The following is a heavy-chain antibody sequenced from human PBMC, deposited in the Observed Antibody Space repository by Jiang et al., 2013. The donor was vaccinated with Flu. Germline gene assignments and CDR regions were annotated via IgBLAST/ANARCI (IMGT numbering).Heavy chain of an antibody. CDR2: ILPNFGTI. Sequence: QLVESGAEVKKPGSSVKVSCTASGGTFSSSAINWVRQAPGQGLEWMGGILPNFGTISYALKFRGRVTVTADRSTNAAYMELSSLRSDDTAIYYCARAESIASAVDYWGQGTPVTV. V-gene: IGHV1-69*06. J-gene: IGHJ4*02. CDR3: ARAESIASAVDY. D-gene: IGHD6-13*01. CDR1: GGTFSSSA.